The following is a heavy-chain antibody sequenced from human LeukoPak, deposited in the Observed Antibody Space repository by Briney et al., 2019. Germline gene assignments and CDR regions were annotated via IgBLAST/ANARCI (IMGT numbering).Heavy chain of an antibody. CDR3: ARGRAGQVATMPFDY. D-gene: IGHD5-24*01. CDR2: ISGSGGST. V-gene: IGHV3-23*01. CDR1: GFTFSNYG. J-gene: IGHJ4*02. Sequence: GGSLRLSCAASGFTFSNYGMSWVRQAPGKGLEWVSGISGSGGSTYYADSVKGRFTISRDNSKNTLYLQMNSLRAEDTAVYYCARGRAGQVATMPFDYWGQGTLVTVSS.